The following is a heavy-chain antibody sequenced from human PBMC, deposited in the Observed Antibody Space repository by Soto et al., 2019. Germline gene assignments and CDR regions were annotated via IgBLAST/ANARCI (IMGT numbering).Heavy chain of an antibody. CDR2: ISSSSSYI. Sequence: GGSLRLSCAASGFTFSSYSMNWVRQAPGKGLEWVSSISSSSSYIYYADSVKGRFTISRDNAKNSLYLQMNSLRAEGTAVYYCARDLRFGQFPRPEDSPRRAYWGQGTLVTVSS. CDR3: ARDLRFGQFPRPEDSPRRAY. V-gene: IGHV3-21*01. D-gene: IGHD3-3*01. CDR1: GFTFSSYS. J-gene: IGHJ4*02.